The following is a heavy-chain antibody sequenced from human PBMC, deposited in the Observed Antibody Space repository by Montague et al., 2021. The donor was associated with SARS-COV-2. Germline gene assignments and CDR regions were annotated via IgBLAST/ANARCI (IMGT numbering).Heavy chain of an antibody. Sequence: SETLSLTCTVSGDSISTYYWSWIRQPPGKGLEWIGYIYYNGYTNYNPSLKSRVTISVDTSKNQFSLKLTSVTAADTAVYFCARGHLSVSMIVVVFTSASYYFDYWGQGAQVTVSS. V-gene: IGHV4-59*12. J-gene: IGHJ4*02. CDR1: GDSISTYY. D-gene: IGHD3-22*01. CDR2: IYYNGYT. CDR3: ARGHLSVSMIVVVFTSASYYFDY.